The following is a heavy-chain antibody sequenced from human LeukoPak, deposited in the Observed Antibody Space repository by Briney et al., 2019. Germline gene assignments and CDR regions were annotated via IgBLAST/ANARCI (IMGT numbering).Heavy chain of an antibody. V-gene: IGHV3-23*01. CDR2: ISGSGGST. CDR1: GFTFSSYA. Sequence: GGSLRLSCAASGFTFSSYAMSWVRQAPGKGLEWVSAISGSGGSTYYADSVKGRFTISRDNSKNTLYLQMNSLRAEDTAVYYCANRPYSSRNFDYWGQGTLVTVSS. D-gene: IGHD6-13*01. J-gene: IGHJ4*02. CDR3: ANRPYSSRNFDY.